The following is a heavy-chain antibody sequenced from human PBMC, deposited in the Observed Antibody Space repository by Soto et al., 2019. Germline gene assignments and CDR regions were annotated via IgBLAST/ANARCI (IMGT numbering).Heavy chain of an antibody. CDR3: AKDWRVYDSSGDADY. Sequence: GGSLRLSCAASGFTFSSYAMSWVRQAPGKGLEWVSAISGSGGSTYYADSVKGRFTISRDNSKNTLYLQMNSLRAEDTAVYYCAKDWRVYDSSGDADYWGQGTLVTVSS. J-gene: IGHJ4*02. CDR2: ISGSGGST. CDR1: GFTFSSYA. V-gene: IGHV3-23*01. D-gene: IGHD3-22*01.